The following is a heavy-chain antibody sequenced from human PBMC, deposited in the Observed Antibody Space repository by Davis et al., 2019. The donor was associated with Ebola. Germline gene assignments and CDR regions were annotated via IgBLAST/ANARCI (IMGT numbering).Heavy chain of an antibody. CDR1: GVSISSGYY. Sequence: PSETLSLTCAVSGVSISSGYYWGWIRQPPGKGLEWIGNIYHSGRTYYNPSLKSRVTISVDTSKNQFSLKLSSVTAADTAVYYCARTTGIAARDLDYWGQGTLVTVSS. V-gene: IGHV4-38-2*01. CDR3: ARTTGIAARDLDY. D-gene: IGHD6-6*01. CDR2: IYHSGRT. J-gene: IGHJ4*02.